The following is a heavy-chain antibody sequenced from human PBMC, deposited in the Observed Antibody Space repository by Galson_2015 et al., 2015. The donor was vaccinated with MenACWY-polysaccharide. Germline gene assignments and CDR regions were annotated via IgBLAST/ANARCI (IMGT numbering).Heavy chain of an antibody. D-gene: IGHD3-10*01. CDR1: GFTFSNYW. J-gene: IGHJ4*02. V-gene: IGHV3-74*01. CDR2: IRSDGSST. Sequence: SLRLSCAASGFTFSNYWMHWVRQVPGKGLVWVARIRSDGSSTTYADSVRGRFTISRDNAKSTLYLQMNSLRVEDTAMYYCARGGMVREVITRGILYYWGQGMLVTVSS. CDR3: ARGGMVREVITRGILYY.